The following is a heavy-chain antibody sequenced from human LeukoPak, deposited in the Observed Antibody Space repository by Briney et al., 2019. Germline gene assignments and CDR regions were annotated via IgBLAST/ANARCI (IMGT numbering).Heavy chain of an antibody. CDR2: INPSGGST. V-gene: IGHV1-46*01. Sequence: ASVKGSCKASGYTFTSYYMHWVRQAPGQGLEWMGIINPSGGSTSYAQKFQGRVTMTRDTSTSTVYMELSSLRSEDTAVYYCASLYCDYVWGSYRYEDAFDIWGQGTMVTVSS. CDR3: ASLYCDYVWGSYRYEDAFDI. J-gene: IGHJ3*02. CDR1: GYTFTSYY. D-gene: IGHD3-16*02.